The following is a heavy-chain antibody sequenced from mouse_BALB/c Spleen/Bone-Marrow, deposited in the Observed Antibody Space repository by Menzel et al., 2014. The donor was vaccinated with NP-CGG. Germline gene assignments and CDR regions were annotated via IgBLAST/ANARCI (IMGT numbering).Heavy chain of an antibody. D-gene: IGHD1-1*01. CDR1: GYSITSDYA. CDR2: ISYSGST. Sequence: EVKLVESGPGLVEPSQSLSLTCTVTGYSITSDYAWNWIRQFPGNKLEWMGYISYSGSTSYNPSLKSRISITRDTSKNQFFLQLNSVTTEDTATYYCARSVYYGSSYVDYWGQGTTLTVSS. V-gene: IGHV3-2*02. J-gene: IGHJ2*01. CDR3: ARSVYYGSSYVDY.